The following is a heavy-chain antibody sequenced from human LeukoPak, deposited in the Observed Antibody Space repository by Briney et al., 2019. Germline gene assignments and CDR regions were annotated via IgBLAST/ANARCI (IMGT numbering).Heavy chain of an antibody. CDR2: ISDYNGNT. V-gene: IGHV1-18*04. Sequence: ASVKVSCKASGYTFTDYYMHWVRQAPGQGLEWMGWISDYNGNTNYAQKLQGRVTMTTDTSTSTAYMELRSLRSDDTAVYYCARRCYDSSGYSRWFDPWGQGTLVTVSS. CDR3: ARRCYDSSGYSRWFDP. CDR1: GYTFTDYY. D-gene: IGHD3-22*01. J-gene: IGHJ5*02.